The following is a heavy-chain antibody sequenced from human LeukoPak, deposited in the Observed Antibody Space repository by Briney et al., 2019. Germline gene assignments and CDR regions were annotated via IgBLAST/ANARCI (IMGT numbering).Heavy chain of an antibody. D-gene: IGHD3-22*01. CDR2: IYTGGST. CDR3: AVGISGYRDY. Sequence: SETLSLTCAVYGGSFSGYYWSWIRQPAGKGLEWIGRIYTGGSTNYNPSLKSRVTISVDTSKNQFSLKLSSVTAADTAVYYCAVGISGYRDYWGQGTLVTVSS. V-gene: IGHV4-59*10. J-gene: IGHJ4*02. CDR1: GGSFSGYY.